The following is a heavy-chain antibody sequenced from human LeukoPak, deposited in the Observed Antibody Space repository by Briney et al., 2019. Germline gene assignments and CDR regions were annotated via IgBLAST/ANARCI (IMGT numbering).Heavy chain of an antibody. Sequence: GASVKVSCKASGYTFTNYGVNWVRQAPGEGLEWMGWINTNSGDPTYAQGFTGRFVFSLDTSVSMAYLQISSLRAEDTAVYYCARFRPHGYYDTFDIWGQGTMVTVS. CDR2: INTNSGDP. CDR3: ARFRPHGYYDTFDI. V-gene: IGHV7-4-1*04. CDR1: GYTFTNYG. J-gene: IGHJ3*02. D-gene: IGHD5-18*01.